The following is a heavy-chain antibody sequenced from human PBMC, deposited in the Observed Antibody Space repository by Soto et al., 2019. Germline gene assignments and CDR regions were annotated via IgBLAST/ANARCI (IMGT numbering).Heavy chain of an antibody. CDR3: ARAGAAPYYYYGMDV. V-gene: IGHV1-18*01. CDR2: ISTYNGDT. Sequence: QVQLVQSGAEVRKPGASVKVSCKASGYTFTSSGIIWLRQAPGQGLEWMGWISTYNGDTNDAPKFQDRVTMTIDRSTSTAYMELRSLRSDDAAVYYCARAGAAPYYYYGMDVWGQGTRVTVSS. D-gene: IGHD2-15*01. CDR1: GYTFTSSG. J-gene: IGHJ6*02.